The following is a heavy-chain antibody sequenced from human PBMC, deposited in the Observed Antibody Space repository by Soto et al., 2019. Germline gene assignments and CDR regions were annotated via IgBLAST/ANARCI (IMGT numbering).Heavy chain of an antibody. CDR1: GGSFSDYY. D-gene: IGHD3-9*01. CDR3: ARKPIYHFFAGYYSVDY. J-gene: IGHJ4*02. V-gene: IGHV4-34*01. Sequence: QVQLRQWGAGLLKPSETLSLTCAVFGGSFSDYYWTWIRQPPGKGLEWIGEINHSGTTSYNPSLKSRLTISVDTSNNQFSLKLSSVTAADTAVHYCARKPIYHFFAGYYSVDYWGQGTLVTVSS. CDR2: INHSGTT.